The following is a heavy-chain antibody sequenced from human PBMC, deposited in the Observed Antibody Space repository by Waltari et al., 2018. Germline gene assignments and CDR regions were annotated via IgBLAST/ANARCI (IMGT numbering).Heavy chain of an antibody. CDR3: ARVNYDFWSGYLFDP. V-gene: IGHV4-4*07. D-gene: IGHD3-3*01. CDR1: GGSISSYY. CDR2: IYTSGST. J-gene: IGHJ5*02. Sequence: QVQLQESGPGLVKPSETLSLTCTVSGGSISSYYWSWIRQPAGKGLEWIGRIYTSGSTNYNPSLKSRVTMSVDTSKNQFSLKLSSVTAADTAVYYCARVNYDFWSGYLFDPWGQGTLVTVSS.